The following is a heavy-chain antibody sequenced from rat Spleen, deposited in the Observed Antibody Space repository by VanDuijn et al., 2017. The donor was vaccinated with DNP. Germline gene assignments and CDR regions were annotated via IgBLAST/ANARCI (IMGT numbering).Heavy chain of an antibody. CDR3: ARPDY. Sequence: EVQLVESGGDLVQPGRSLKLSCVASGFTFNNYWMTWIRQVPEKGLEWVATISTSGDSTYYRDSVKGRFTISRDKTEPTLYLQMDSLRSEDTATYYCARPDYWGQGVMVTVSS. J-gene: IGHJ2*01. CDR1: GFTFNNYW. V-gene: IGHV5-31*01. CDR2: ISTSGDST.